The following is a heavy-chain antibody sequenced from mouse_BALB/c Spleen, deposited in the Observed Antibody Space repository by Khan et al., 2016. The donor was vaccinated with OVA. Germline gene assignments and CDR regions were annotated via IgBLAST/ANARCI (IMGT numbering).Heavy chain of an antibody. CDR1: GFTFSSYS. CDR2: ISSDGDYT. V-gene: IGHV5-6*01. Sequence: EVQLVESGGDLVKPGGSLKLSCAASGFTFSSYSMSWVRQTPDKRLEWVASISSDGDYTYYPDSVKGRFTISRDNAKNTLYLLMSILESDATASYYCARHCPESFAYWGQGTLVTVSA. CDR3: ARHCPESFAY. J-gene: IGHJ3*01.